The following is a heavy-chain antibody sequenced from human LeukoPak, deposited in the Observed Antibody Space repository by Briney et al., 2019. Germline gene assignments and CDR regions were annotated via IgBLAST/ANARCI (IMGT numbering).Heavy chain of an antibody. CDR1: GGSISSYY. V-gene: IGHV4-4*07. CDR3: ARHLLWFGELSGGFDY. CDR2: IYTSGST. Sequence: SETLSLTCTVSGGSISSYYWSWIRQPAGKGLEWIGRIYTSGSTNYNPSLKSRVTMSVDTSKNQFSLKLNSVTAADTAVYYCARHLLWFGELSGGFDYWGQGTLVTVSS. D-gene: IGHD3-10*01. J-gene: IGHJ4*02.